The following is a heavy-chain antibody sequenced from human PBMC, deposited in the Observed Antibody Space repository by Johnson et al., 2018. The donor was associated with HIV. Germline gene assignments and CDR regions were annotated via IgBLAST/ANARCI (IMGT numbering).Heavy chain of an antibody. CDR1: GFTVSSNY. V-gene: IGHV3-66*02. CDR3: ARTRQGAFDI. CDR2: IYSGGGT. Sequence: VQLVESGGGLVQPGGSLRLSCAASGFTVSSNYMSWVRQAPGKGLEWASVIYSGGGTYYEDSVKGRFTISRDNSKNTLYLQMNSLRPQDTAVYYCARTRQGAFDIWGQGTMVTVSS. J-gene: IGHJ3*02.